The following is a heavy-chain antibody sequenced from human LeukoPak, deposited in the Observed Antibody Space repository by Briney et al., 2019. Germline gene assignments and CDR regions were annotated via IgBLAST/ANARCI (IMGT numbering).Heavy chain of an antibody. CDR3: VRGSAAGDY. J-gene: IGHJ4*02. V-gene: IGHV3-74*01. Sequence: GGSLGLSCAASGFTFSNYWMHWVRQAPGKGLVWVSRINSDGSSASYADSVKGRFTMPRDNAKNTLYLQMNSLRAEDTAVYYCVRGSAAGDYWGQGTLVTVSS. CDR1: GFTFSNYW. CDR2: INSDGSSA. D-gene: IGHD3-10*01.